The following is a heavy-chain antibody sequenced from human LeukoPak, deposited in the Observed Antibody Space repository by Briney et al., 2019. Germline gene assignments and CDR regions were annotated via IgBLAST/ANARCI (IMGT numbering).Heavy chain of an antibody. J-gene: IGHJ3*02. CDR3: ARVDGRYYYGSGGYSLALDAFDI. V-gene: IGHV4-59*01. D-gene: IGHD3-10*01. CDR2: IYYSGST. CDR1: GGSISSYY. Sequence: SETLSLTCTVSGGSISSYYWSWIRQPPGKGLEWIGDIYYSGSTNYNPSLKSRVTMSVDTSKNQFSLKLSSVTAADTAVYYCARVDGRYYYGSGGYSLALDAFDIWGQGTMVTVSS.